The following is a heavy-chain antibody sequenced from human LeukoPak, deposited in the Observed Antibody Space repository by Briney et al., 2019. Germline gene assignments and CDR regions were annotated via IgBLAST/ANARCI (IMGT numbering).Heavy chain of an antibody. D-gene: IGHD3-10*01. J-gene: IGHJ6*02. CDR3: ARGTMVRGVISRDMDV. CDR1: GYTFTGYY. Sequence: ASVKVSCKASGYTFTGYYMHWVRQAPGQGLEWMGWINPNSGGTNYAQRFQGRVTMTRDTSTSTAYMELSRLRSDDTAVYYCARGTMVRGVISRDMDVWGQGTTVTVSS. V-gene: IGHV1-2*02. CDR2: INPNSGGT.